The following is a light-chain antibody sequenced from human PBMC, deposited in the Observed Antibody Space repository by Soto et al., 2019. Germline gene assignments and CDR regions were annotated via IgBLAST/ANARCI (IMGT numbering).Light chain of an antibody. V-gene: IGKV3-20*01. J-gene: IGKJ2*01. CDR3: QQYGSSPPYT. Sequence: EVVLTQSPGTLSLSPGERATLSCRASQTVSNNYFAWYQQKPGQAPRLLIFGSSDRATGIPDRFSGSGSGTDFTLTISRLEPEDCAVYYCQQYGSSPPYTVGQGTKLEI. CDR2: GSS. CDR1: QTVSNNY.